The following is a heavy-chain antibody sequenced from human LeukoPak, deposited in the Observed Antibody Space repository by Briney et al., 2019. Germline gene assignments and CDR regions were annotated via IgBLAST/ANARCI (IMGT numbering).Heavy chain of an antibody. CDR3: AKPEYCTGHSSPSHT. Sequence: GRSLRLSCAASRFTFSNYAMNWVRQAPRKGLEWVSTISGNDGRTFYSDSVKGRFTISRDHSRYTLYLKMSGLRADDTAVYYCAKPEYCTGHSSPSHTWGQGTLVTVSS. J-gene: IGHJ5*02. V-gene: IGHV3-23*01. D-gene: IGHD2-8*02. CDR2: ISGNDGRT. CDR1: RFTFSNYA.